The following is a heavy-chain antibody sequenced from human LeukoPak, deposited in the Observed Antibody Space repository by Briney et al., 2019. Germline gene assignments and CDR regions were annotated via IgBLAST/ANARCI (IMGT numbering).Heavy chain of an antibody. V-gene: IGHV3-23*01. D-gene: IGHD2-15*01. CDR3: ARQFAVAATFYWFDP. CDR1: RLTLRHYA. Sequence: GGGLRLSRAASRLTLRHYAMSGVRQAPGKGREGVSAISGSGGSTYYADPVKGRFTISRDNSKNTLYLQMNSLRPEDTAVYYCARQFAVAATFYWFDPWGQGTLVTVSS. CDR2: ISGSGGST. J-gene: IGHJ5*02.